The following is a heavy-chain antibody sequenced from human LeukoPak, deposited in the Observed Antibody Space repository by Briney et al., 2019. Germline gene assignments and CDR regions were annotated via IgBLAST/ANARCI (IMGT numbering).Heavy chain of an antibody. Sequence: ASVNVSCKASGYTFTSYGISWVRQAPGQGLEWMGWISAYNGNTNYTQKLQGRVTMTTDTSTSTAYMELRSLRSDDTAVYYCAREVSRTGGLDYWGQGTLVTVSS. J-gene: IGHJ4*02. D-gene: IGHD5/OR15-5a*01. CDR2: ISAYNGNT. CDR3: AREVSRTGGLDY. V-gene: IGHV1-18*01. CDR1: GYTFTSYG.